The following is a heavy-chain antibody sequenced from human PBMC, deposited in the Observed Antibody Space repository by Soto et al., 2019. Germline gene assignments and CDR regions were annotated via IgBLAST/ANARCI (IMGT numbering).Heavy chain of an antibody. V-gene: IGHV4-34*01. Sequence: QVQLQQWGAGLLKPSETLSLTCAVYGGSFSGYYWSWIRQPPGKGLEWIGEINHSRSTNYNPSLKSRVTISVDTSKNQFSLKLSSVTAADTAVYYCAREEAGYCSSTSCPRVGAFDIWGQGTMVTVSS. J-gene: IGHJ3*02. CDR3: AREEAGYCSSTSCPRVGAFDI. CDR2: INHSRST. CDR1: GGSFSGYY. D-gene: IGHD2-2*03.